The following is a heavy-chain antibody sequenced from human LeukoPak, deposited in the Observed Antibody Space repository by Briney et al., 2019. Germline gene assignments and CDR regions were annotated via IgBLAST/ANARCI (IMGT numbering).Heavy chain of an antibody. D-gene: IGHD1-26*01. CDR2: IYHSGST. CDR1: GYSISSGYY. J-gene: IGHJ4*02. Sequence: MSSETLSLTCTVSGYSISSGYYWGWIRQPPGKGLEWIGSIYHSGSTYYNPSLKSRVTISVDTSKNQFSLKLSSVTAADTAVYYCASVYSGSYYDYWGQGTLVTVSS. CDR3: ASVYSGSYYDY. V-gene: IGHV4-38-2*02.